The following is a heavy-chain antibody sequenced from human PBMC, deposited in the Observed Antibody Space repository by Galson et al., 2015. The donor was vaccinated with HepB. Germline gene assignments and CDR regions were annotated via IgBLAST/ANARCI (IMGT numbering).Heavy chain of an antibody. CDR3: ARDRPNEDTAFDY. CDR1: GGSISSYY. J-gene: IGHJ4*02. D-gene: IGHD5-18*01. Sequence: SETLSLTCTVSGGSISSYYWSWIRQPPGKGLEWIGYIYYSGSTNYNPSLKSRVTISVDTSKNQLSLKLSSVTAADTAVYYCARDRPNEDTAFDYWGQGTLVTVSS. CDR2: IYYSGST. V-gene: IGHV4-59*01.